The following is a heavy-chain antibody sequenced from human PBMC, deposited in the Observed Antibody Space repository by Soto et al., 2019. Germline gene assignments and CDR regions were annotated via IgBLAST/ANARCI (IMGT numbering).Heavy chain of an antibody. D-gene: IGHD3-9*01. CDR2: ISSSSSYI. J-gene: IGHJ3*02. Sequence: EVQLVESGGGLVKPGGSLRLSCAASGFTFSFYTLNWVRQAPGKGLEWVSSISSSSSYISYAASVKGRFTISRDDAKNSLYLQMNSLRAEDTAVYYCARITLLTGYYDSFDIWGQGTMVTVAS. CDR1: GFTFSFYT. CDR3: ARITLLTGYYDSFDI. V-gene: IGHV3-21*01.